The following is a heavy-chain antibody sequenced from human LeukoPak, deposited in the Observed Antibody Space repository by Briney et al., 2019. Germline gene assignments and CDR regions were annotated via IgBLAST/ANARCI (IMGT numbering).Heavy chain of an antibody. CDR3: ARRGDGYNFFDY. V-gene: IGHV4-38-2*01. Sequence: PSETLSLTCAVSGYSISSGYYWGWIRQPPGKGLEWIGSIHHSGNTYYNPSLRSRVTVSVDTSKNQISLKLSSVTAADTAVYYCARRGDGYNFFDYWGQGTLVTVSS. D-gene: IGHD5-24*01. CDR2: IHHSGNT. J-gene: IGHJ4*02. CDR1: GYSISSGYY.